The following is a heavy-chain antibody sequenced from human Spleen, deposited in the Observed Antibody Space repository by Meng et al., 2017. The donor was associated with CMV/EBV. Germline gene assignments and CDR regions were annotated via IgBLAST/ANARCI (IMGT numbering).Heavy chain of an antibody. CDR2: ITPISGAT. V-gene: IGHV1-2*02. CDR1: GYPFTDYY. Sequence: GYPFTDYYVTGVRPAPGQVLGWVSCITPISGATNFEEKFQSRVTMTRDTSISTAYMELSRLTSDDTAVYYCARRWEDGYGVKNFDYWGQGTLVTVSS. J-gene: IGHJ4*02. D-gene: IGHD5-24*01. CDR3: ARRWEDGYGVKNFDY.